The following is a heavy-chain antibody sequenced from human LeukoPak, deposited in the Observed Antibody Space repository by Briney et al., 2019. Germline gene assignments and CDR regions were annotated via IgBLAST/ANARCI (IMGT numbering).Heavy chain of an antibody. D-gene: IGHD2/OR15-2a*01. CDR1: GFTFSDYD. CDR3: AKVGSMAYYAMDV. J-gene: IGHJ6*02. CDR2: ISGDSGTT. Sequence: GGSLRLSCAASGFTFSDYDMNWVRQAPGKGLEWLSGISGDSGTTYYADSVRGRFTIARDNSRNQLYLHVRGLRAEDTAFYYCAKVGSMAYYAMDVWGQGTTVTVSS. V-gene: IGHV3-23*01.